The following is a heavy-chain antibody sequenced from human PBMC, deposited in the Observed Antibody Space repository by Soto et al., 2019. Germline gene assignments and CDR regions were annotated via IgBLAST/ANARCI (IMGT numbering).Heavy chain of an antibody. V-gene: IGHV1-69*01. Sequence: QVQLVQSGAEVRKPGSSVKVSCRASGDTFKNYAISWVRQAPGQGLEWMGGIIPIFGKTDYAQTFHGRDTINGDESTYTAHMELRGLRSDDTALYYCATSGYNYGPFDYWGRGLLVTVSS. CDR1: GDTFKNYA. CDR3: ATSGYNYGPFDY. J-gene: IGHJ4*01. CDR2: IIPIFGKT. D-gene: IGHD2-15*01.